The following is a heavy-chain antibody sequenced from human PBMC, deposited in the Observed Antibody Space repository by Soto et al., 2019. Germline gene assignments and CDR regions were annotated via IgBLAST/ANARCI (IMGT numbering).Heavy chain of an antibody. J-gene: IGHJ6*02. D-gene: IGHD2-15*01. CDR3: ARFSGGSYNTYYFYYGMDV. Sequence: GASVKVSCKASGYTFNSYGIRWVRQAPGQGLEWMGWISAYNGNTNYAQKLQGRVTMTTDTSTSTAYMELRSLRSDDTAVYYCARFSGGSYNTYYFYYGMDVWGQGTTVTVSS. V-gene: IGHV1-18*01. CDR2: ISAYNGNT. CDR1: GYTFNSYG.